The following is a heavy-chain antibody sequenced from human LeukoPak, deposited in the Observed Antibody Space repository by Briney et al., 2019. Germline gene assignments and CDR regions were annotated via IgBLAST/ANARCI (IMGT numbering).Heavy chain of an antibody. CDR3: AREGVPAGGLRYFDWSWGGIQVDP. D-gene: IGHD3-9*01. Sequence: PGGSLRLSCGASGFTFSSYSVNWVRQAPGKGLEWVSYISSSSSTIYYADSVKGRFTISRDNAKNSLYLQMNSLRAEDTAVYYCAREGVPAGGLRYFDWSWGGIQVDPWGQGTLVTVSS. CDR2: ISSSSSTI. CDR1: GFTFSSYS. J-gene: IGHJ5*02. V-gene: IGHV3-48*04.